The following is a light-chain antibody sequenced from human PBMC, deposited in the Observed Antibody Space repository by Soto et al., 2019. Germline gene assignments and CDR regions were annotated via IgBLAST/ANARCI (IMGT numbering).Light chain of an antibody. V-gene: IGLV2-11*01. CDR3: CSYAGSYSWV. CDR1: SSDVGAYNY. CDR2: DVS. Sequence: QSALTQPRSVSGSPGQSVTISCTGTSSDVGAYNYVSWYQHHPGKAPKVMIYDVSKRPSGVPDRFSGSKSDNKAPLTISGLQAEDEADYYCCSYAGSYSWVFGGGTKLTVL. J-gene: IGLJ3*02.